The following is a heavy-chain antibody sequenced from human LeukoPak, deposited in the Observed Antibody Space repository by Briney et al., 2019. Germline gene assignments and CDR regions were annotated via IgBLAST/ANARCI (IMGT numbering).Heavy chain of an antibody. V-gene: IGHV4-39*01. D-gene: IGHD6-13*01. Sequence: PSETLSLTCTVSGGSISSSSSYWAWIRQPPGKGLEWIGGIYYSGSTSYNPSLKSRVTISVDTSKNQFSLRLSSVTAADTAVYYCARNRSASMAAAGTAFDIWGQGTMVTVSS. J-gene: IGHJ3*02. CDR3: ARNRSASMAAAGTAFDI. CDR2: IYYSGST. CDR1: GGSISSSSSY.